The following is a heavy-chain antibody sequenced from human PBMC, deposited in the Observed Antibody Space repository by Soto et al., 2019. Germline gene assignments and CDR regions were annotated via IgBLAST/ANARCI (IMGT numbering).Heavy chain of an antibody. CDR3: ARRRGDFFDT. D-gene: IGHD3-16*01. J-gene: IGHJ3*02. V-gene: IGHV1-18*01. Sequence: QVQLVQSGAEVKKPGASVKVSCKASGYTFSTYDISWVRQAPGQGLEWMGRISTYNGNTNYAQKLQGRVTLTTDTSASTAYMELRSLRSDDTAVYYCARRRGDFFDTWGQGTMVTVSS. CDR1: GYTFSTYD. CDR2: ISTYNGNT.